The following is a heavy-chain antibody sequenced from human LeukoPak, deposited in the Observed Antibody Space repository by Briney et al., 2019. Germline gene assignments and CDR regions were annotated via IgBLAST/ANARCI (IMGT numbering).Heavy chain of an antibody. CDR3: AKQPYNYYYLDV. CDR2: IVGDSSKT. CDR1: GLTFHDYA. D-gene: IGHD2-21*01. Sequence: GGSLRLTCAISGLTFHDYAMTWVRQAPGKGLEWVSTIVGDSSKTYYADSVKGRFTISRDNSNYMLFLHMNNLRAEDTAIYYCAKQPYNYYYLDVWGKWTTVTVSS. V-gene: IGHV3-23*01. J-gene: IGHJ6*03.